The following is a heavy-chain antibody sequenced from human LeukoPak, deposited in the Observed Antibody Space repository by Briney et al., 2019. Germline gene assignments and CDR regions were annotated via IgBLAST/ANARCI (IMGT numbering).Heavy chain of an antibody. J-gene: IGHJ4*02. CDR2: IYYSGST. D-gene: IGHD6-19*01. CDR1: GGSIRSYY. CDR3: CGSGWFAGPFGY. V-gene: IGHV4-59*08. Sequence: PSETLSLTCTVSGGSIRSYYWSWIRQPPGKGLEWIGYIYYSGSTNYNPSLKSRVTISVDTSKNQFSLKLSSVTAADTAVYYCCGSGWFAGPFGYWGQGALVTVSS.